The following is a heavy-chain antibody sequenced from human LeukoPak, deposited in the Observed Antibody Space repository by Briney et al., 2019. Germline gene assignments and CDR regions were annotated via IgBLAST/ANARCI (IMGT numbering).Heavy chain of an antibody. CDR1: GFTFISYG. CDR2: ISGSGGST. D-gene: IGHD6-13*01. Sequence: PGRSLRLSCAASGFTFISYGTGSGCAAPREGLERVLGISGSGGSTYYADSVKGRFTISTDNSKNTLYLQMNSLRAEDTAVYYCAKIASSWSGPIYYYYYMDVWGKGTTVTISS. V-gene: IGHV3-23*01. CDR3: AKIASSWSGPIYYYYYMDV. J-gene: IGHJ6*03.